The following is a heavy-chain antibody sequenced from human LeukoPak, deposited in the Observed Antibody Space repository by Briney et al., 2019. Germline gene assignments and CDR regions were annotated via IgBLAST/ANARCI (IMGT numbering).Heavy chain of an antibody. Sequence: PGGSLRLSCAASGFTLSSYAMSWVRQAPGKGLQWVSLISGNARSTDYADSVKGRFTISRDITKNTLYLQMSSLRAEASAIYYCAKDSPVMTRWGQGTLVTVSS. CDR3: AKDSPVMTR. V-gene: IGHV3-23*01. J-gene: IGHJ4*02. CDR1: GFTLSSYA. CDR2: ISGNARST. D-gene: IGHD2-21*01.